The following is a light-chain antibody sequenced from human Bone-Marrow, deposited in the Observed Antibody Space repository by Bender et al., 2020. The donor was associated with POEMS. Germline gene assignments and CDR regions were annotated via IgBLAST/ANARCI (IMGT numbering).Light chain of an antibody. CDR1: SSNIGTNP. V-gene: IGLV1-44*01. J-gene: IGLJ2*01. CDR2: INN. CDR3: QSYDSSLRGVA. Sequence: QSVLTQPPSASGTPGQRVTISCFGSSSNIGTNPVNWYQQLPGTAPKLLIYINNQRPSGVPDRFSGSKSGTSASLAISGLQSEDEADYYCQSYDSSLRGVAFGGGTKLTVL.